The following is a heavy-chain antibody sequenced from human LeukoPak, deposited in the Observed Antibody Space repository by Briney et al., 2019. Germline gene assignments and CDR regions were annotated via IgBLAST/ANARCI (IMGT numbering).Heavy chain of an antibody. CDR1: GFTFSDYY. CDR3: ARRYSNSFDY. J-gene: IGHJ4*02. CDR2: ISNSGGTI. D-gene: IGHD4-11*01. V-gene: IGHV3-11*01. Sequence: GGSLRHSCAASGFTFSDYYMTWIRQAPGKGLKWVSYISNSGGTIYYTDSVKGRFTISRDNAKNSLYLQMNSLRAEDTAVYYCARRYSNSFDYWGQGTLVTVSS.